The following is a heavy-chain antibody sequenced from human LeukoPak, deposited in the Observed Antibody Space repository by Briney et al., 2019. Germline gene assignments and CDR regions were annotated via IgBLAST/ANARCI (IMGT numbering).Heavy chain of an antibody. CDR3: ARVGDCGRASCYAIDY. Sequence: GRSLRLSCAASGFXVSSNYMSWVRQAPGKGLEWVSIIYSGGSTYYTDSVRGRFIISRDISKNALYLQMNSLRAEDTAVYYCARVGDCGRASCYAIDYWGQGTLVTVSS. V-gene: IGHV3-66*01. J-gene: IGHJ4*02. D-gene: IGHD2-2*01. CDR1: GFXVSSNY. CDR2: IYSGGST.